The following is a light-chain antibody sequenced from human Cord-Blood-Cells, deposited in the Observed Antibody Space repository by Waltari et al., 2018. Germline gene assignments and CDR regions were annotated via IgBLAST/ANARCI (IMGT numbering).Light chain of an antibody. CDR3: CSYAGSSTFYV. V-gene: IGLV2-23*01. CDR1: RRHVWRYYP. Sequence: QSARTQPASVSGSPGQSITNSCTGTRRHVWRYYPASSYQQHPGKAPKLMIYEGSKRPSGVSNRFSGSKSGNTASLTISGLQAEDEADYYCCSYAGSSTFYVFGTGTKVTVL. CDR2: EGS. J-gene: IGLJ1*01.